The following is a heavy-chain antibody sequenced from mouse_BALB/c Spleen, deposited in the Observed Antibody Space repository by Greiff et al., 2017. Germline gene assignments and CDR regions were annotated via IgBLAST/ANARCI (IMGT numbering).Heavy chain of an antibody. CDR3: ARNMIRSYAMDY. CDR2: ISDGGSYT. Sequence: EVKLMESGGGLVKPGGSLKLSCAASGFTFSDYYMYWVRQTPEKRLEWVATISDGGSYTYYPDSVKGRFTISRDNAKNNLYLQMSSLKSEDTAMYYCARNMIRSYAMDYWGQGTSVTVSS. D-gene: IGHD2-4*01. V-gene: IGHV5-4*02. J-gene: IGHJ4*01. CDR1: GFTFSDYY.